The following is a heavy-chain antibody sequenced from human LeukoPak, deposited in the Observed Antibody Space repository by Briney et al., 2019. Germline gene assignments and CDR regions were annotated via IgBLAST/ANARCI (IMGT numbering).Heavy chain of an antibody. D-gene: IGHD2-2*02. Sequence: ASVKVSFKASGYTFTSYYMHWVRQAPGQGLEWMGIINPSGGSTSYAQKFQGRVTMTRDMSTSTVYMELSSLRSEDTAVYYCARAPRGIYTGFDPWGQGTLVTVSS. J-gene: IGHJ5*02. CDR1: GYTFTSYY. CDR3: ARAPRGIYTGFDP. CDR2: INPSGGST. V-gene: IGHV1-46*01.